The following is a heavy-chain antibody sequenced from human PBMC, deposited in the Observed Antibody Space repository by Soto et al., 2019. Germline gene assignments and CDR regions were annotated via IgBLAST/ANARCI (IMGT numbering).Heavy chain of an antibody. CDR1: GYSFTSYW. CDR3: ARHCYNESSGQAAFDI. CDR2: IYPGDSDT. V-gene: IGHV5-51*01. Sequence: GESLKISCKGSGYSFTSYWIVWVRQMPGKGLEWMGIIYPGDSDTRYRPSFQGQVTISADKSISTAYLQWSSLKASDTAMYYCARHCYNESSGQAAFDIWGQGTMVTVSS. J-gene: IGHJ3*02. D-gene: IGHD3-22*01.